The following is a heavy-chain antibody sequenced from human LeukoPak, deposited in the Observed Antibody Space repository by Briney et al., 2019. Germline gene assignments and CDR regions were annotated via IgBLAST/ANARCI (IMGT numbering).Heavy chain of an antibody. D-gene: IGHD3-3*01. V-gene: IGHV4-59*01. CDR2: IYYSGST. CDR1: GGSISSYY. Sequence: SETLSLTCTVSGGSISSYYWSWIRQPPGKGLEWIGYIYYSGSTNYNPSLKSRVTISVDTSKNQFSLKLSSVTAADTAVYYCARDYGAQYYDFWSGYYGNAFDIWGQGTMVTVSS. J-gene: IGHJ3*02. CDR3: ARDYGAQYYDFWSGYYGNAFDI.